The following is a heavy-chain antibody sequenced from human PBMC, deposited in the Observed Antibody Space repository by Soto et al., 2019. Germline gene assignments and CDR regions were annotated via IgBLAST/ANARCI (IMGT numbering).Heavy chain of an antibody. V-gene: IGHV4-59*01. J-gene: IGHJ4*02. CDR3: ARQQLSGSSSVVY. D-gene: IGHD6-6*01. CDR1: GGSISSYY. Sequence: TSETLSLTCTVSGGSISSYYWSWIRQPPGKGLEWIGYIYYSGSTNYNPSLKSRVTISVDTSKNQFSLKLSSVTAADTAVYYGARQQLSGSSSVVYWGQGTLVTVSS. CDR2: IYYSGST.